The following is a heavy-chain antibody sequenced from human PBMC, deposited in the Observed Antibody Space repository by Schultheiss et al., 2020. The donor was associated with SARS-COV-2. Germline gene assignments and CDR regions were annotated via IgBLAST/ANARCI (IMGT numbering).Heavy chain of an antibody. D-gene: IGHD2-2*01. CDR3: ARSTSSTRSRYFDL. Sequence: GGSLRLSCAASGFTFSSYWMNWVRQAPGKGLEWVANMNQDGSEKYYVDSVKGRFTISRDNAKNSLFLQMDSLRAEDTAVYYCARSTSSTRSRYFDLWGRGTLVTVSS. V-gene: IGHV3-7*01. CDR2: MNQDGSEK. CDR1: GFTFSSYW. J-gene: IGHJ2*01.